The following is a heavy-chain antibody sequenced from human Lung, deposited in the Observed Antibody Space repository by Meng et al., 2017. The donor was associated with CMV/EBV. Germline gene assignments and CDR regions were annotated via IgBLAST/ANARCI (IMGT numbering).Heavy chain of an antibody. Sequence: ASXXVSXKASGYAFTDYYIHWVRQAPGQGLEWMGWINPGIGGTNFAQKFEGRVTVTRDTSISTAYMELSRLRSDDTAIYYCARAYCSSHRCWGYYYGMDVWXKGTTVPGSS. J-gene: IGHJ6*04. D-gene: IGHD2-2*01. CDR1: GYAFTDYY. CDR3: ARAYCSSHRCWGYYYGMDV. CDR2: INPGIGGT. V-gene: IGHV1-2*02.